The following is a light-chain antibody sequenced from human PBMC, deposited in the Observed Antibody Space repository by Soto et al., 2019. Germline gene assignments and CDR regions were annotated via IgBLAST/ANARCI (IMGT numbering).Light chain of an antibody. Sequence: QSVLTQPPSASGSPGQSVTISCSGTSSDTGDYNYVSWYQQHPGKAPKLMIYEVSKRPSGVPDRFSGSKSGNTASLTVSGLQAEDEADYYCSSYAGSDNYVFGTGTKVNVL. CDR2: EVS. CDR3: SSYAGSDNYV. J-gene: IGLJ1*01. CDR1: SSDTGDYNY. V-gene: IGLV2-8*01.